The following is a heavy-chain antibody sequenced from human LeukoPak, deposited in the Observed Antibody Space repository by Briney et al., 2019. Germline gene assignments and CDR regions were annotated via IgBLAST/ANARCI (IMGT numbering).Heavy chain of an antibody. CDR3: ARRGAPPAMDAFDI. Sequence: GESLKISCKGSGYSFTIYWIGWVRQMPGKCLEWSVIIYSGASDTRYSPSFQGQVTISVDKSLSYAYLQWSSLKASDTAMYYCARRGAPPAMDAFDIWGQGTMVTVSS. CDR1: GYSFTIYW. J-gene: IGHJ3*02. D-gene: IGHD6-25*01. V-gene: IGHV5-51*01. CDR2: IYSGASDT.